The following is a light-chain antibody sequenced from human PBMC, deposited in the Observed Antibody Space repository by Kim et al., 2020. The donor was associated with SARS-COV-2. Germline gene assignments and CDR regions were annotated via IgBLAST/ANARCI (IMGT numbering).Light chain of an antibody. CDR2: LNSDGSH. V-gene: IGLV4-69*01. Sequence: ASARLTCTVGSGHSSCAIAWQQQKQEKGPRYLMKLNSDGSHSKGDGTPDRFSGSSSGAERYLTISSLQSEDEADYYCQAWGTGGVVFGGGTQLTVL. CDR1: SGHSSCA. CDR3: QAWGTGGVV. J-gene: IGLJ2*01.